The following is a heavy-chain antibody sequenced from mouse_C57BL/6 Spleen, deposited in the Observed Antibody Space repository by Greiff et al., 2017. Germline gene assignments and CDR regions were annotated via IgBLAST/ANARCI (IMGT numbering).Heavy chain of an antibody. D-gene: IGHD1-1*01. CDR1: GYTFTSYW. V-gene: IGHV1-72*01. J-gene: IGHJ4*01. CDR2: IAPNSGGT. CDR3: ARSFYYGSSYAMDY. Sequence: QVQLQQPGAELVKPGASVKLSCKASGYTFTSYWMHWVKQRPGRGLEWIGRIAPNSGGTKYNEKFKSKATLTVDKPSSTAYMQLSILTSEDSAVYYCARSFYYGSSYAMDYWGQGTSVTVSS.